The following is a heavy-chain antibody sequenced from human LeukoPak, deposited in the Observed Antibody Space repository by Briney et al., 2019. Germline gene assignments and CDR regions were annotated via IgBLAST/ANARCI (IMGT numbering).Heavy chain of an antibody. J-gene: IGHJ5*02. CDR1: GFTFRNYY. CDR3: ARHKGIVVVVAAYCFDP. V-gene: IGHV4-39*01. D-gene: IGHD2-15*01. Sequence: PGGSLRLSCAVSGFTFRNYYMSWVRQAPGKGLEWIGSIHYSGSTYYNPSLQSRVTISVDTSKNQFSLKLSSVTAADTAVYYCARHKGIVVVVAAYCFDPWGQGTLVTVSS. CDR2: IHYSGST.